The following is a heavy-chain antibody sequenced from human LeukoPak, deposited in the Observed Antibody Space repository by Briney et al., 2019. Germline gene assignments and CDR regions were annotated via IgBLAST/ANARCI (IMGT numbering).Heavy chain of an antibody. D-gene: IGHD3-22*01. CDR2: IYYSGST. V-gene: IGHV4-39*07. Sequence: SETLSLTCTVSGGSISSSSYYWGWIRQPPGKGLEWIGSIYYSGSTYYNPSLKSRVTISVDTSKNQFSLKLSSVTAADTAVYYCARDHWLLGDGFDSYYFDYWGQGTLVTVSS. J-gene: IGHJ4*02. CDR3: ARDHWLLGDGFDSYYFDY. CDR1: GGSISSSSYY.